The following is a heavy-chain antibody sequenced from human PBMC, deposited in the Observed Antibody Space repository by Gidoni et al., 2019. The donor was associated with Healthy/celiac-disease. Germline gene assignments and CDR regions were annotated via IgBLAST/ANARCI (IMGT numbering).Heavy chain of an antibody. V-gene: IGHV3-48*03. CDR2: ISSSGSTI. J-gene: IGHJ6*02. Sequence: EVQLVESGGGLVQPGGSLRLSCAASGFTFSSYEMNWVRQAPGTGLEWVSYISSSGSTIYYADSVKGRFTISRDNAKNSLYLQMNSLRAEDTAVYYCARGGIAARLYYYYGMDVWGQGTTVTVSS. D-gene: IGHD6-6*01. CDR1: GFTFSSYE. CDR3: ARGGIAARLYYYYGMDV.